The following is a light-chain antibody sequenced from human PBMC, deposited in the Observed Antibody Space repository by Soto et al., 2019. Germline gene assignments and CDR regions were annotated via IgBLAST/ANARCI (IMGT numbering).Light chain of an antibody. Sequence: ALTQPASVSGSLGQSITISCTGTSSDIGGYKYVSWYQQHSGKAPKLIIFEVSNRPSGVSDRFSGSNSGNTASLTISGLQAEDEADYYCTSYSRYRVLVFGGGTKVTVL. CDR3: TSYSRYRVLV. V-gene: IGLV2-14*01. CDR2: EVS. J-gene: IGLJ3*02. CDR1: SSDIGGYKY.